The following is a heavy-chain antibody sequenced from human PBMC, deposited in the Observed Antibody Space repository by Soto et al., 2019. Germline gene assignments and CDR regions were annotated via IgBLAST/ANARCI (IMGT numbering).Heavy chain of an antibody. CDR3: ARDGSSGWYY. D-gene: IGHD6-19*01. V-gene: IGHV4-30-4*01. J-gene: IGHJ4*02. CDR1: GGSMSCGDYS. CDR2: IYNSGIS. Sequence: PSETLALPCTVSGGSMSCGDYSWSWLRQSPGKGLEWVGHIYNSGISYYSPSLKSRVVISIHTTRNQYSLRLNSLTAADTAVYCCARDGSSGWYYWGQGTMVTVSS.